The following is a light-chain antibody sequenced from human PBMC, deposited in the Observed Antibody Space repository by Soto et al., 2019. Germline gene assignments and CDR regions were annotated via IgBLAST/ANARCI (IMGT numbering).Light chain of an antibody. J-gene: IGKJ3*01. V-gene: IGKV3-20*01. CDR1: QSVSSSY. Sequence: EIVLTQSPGTLSLSPGERATLSCRASQSVSSSYLAWYQQKPGQAPRRLIYGASSRATGIPDRFSGSGSGADFTLTISRLEPEDFAVYYCQQYARSPLFTFGHGTKVDIK. CDR2: GAS. CDR3: QQYARSPLFT.